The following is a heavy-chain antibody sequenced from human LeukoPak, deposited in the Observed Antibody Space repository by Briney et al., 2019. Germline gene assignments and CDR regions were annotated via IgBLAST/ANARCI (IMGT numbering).Heavy chain of an antibody. CDR3: AKAGIAVPATPEY. CDR1: GFTFSSYA. CDR2: ISSSGGTT. D-gene: IGHD6-19*01. V-gene: IGHV3-23*01. Sequence: GGSLRLSCAASGFTFSSYAMNWVRQAPGKGLEWVSVISSSGGTTYYSDSVKGRFIISRDNSKNTLYLQMNSLRAEDTAVYYCAKAGIAVPATPEYCGQGTLVTVSS. J-gene: IGHJ4*02.